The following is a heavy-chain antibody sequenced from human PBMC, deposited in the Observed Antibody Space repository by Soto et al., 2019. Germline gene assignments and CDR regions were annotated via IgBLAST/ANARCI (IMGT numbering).Heavy chain of an antibody. V-gene: IGHV1-8*01. CDR3: ARVDFWTSFDMMASWFDP. CDR1: GYTFINKD. CDR2: MDIMNDYT. Sequence: QVQLVQSGATVKSPGASVKVSCKASGYTFINKDITWVRQAAGQGREWTGWMDIMNDYTVYAQKCKDRVTMTRDTSMDTADMEMSGLRPEATAVYYCARVDFWTSFDMMASWFDPWGQGTLVTVSA. J-gene: IGHJ5*02. D-gene: IGHD3-3*01.